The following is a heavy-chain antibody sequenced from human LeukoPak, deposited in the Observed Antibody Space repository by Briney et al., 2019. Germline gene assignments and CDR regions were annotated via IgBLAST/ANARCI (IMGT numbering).Heavy chain of an antibody. CDR1: GCTFTSYG. D-gene: IGHD3-10*01. CDR3: ARDGSAADIYYYYGMDV. V-gene: IGHV1-18*01. J-gene: IGHJ6*02. CDR2: ISAYNGNT. Sequence: ASVKVSCKASGCTFTSYGISWVRQAPGQGLEWMGWISAYNGNTNYAQKLQGRVTMTTDTSTSTAYMELRSLRSDDTAVYYCARDGSAADIYYYYGMDVWGQGTTVTVSS.